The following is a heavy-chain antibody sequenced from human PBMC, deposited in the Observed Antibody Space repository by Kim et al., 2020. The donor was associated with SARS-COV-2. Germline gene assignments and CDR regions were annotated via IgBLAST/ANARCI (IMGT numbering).Heavy chain of an antibody. CDR1: GGSFSGYY. CDR2: INHSGST. Sequence: SETLSLTCAVYGGSFSGYYWSWIRQPPGKGLEWIGEINHSGSTNYNPSLKSRVTISVDTSKNQFSLKLSSVTAADTAVYYCARGGKHRFYDYVWGSYRYFDYWGQGTLVTVSS. V-gene: IGHV4-34*01. CDR3: ARGGKHRFYDYVWGSYRYFDY. J-gene: IGHJ4*02. D-gene: IGHD3-16*02.